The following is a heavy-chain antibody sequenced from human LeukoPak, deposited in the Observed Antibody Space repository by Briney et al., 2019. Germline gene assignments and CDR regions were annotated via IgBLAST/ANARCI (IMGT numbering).Heavy chain of an antibody. CDR2: IYYSGST. CDR1: GGSISSSSYY. CDR3: ARRFSGSYGEIDY. D-gene: IGHD1-26*01. Sequence: SETLSLTCTVSGGSISSSSYYWGWIRQPPGKGLEWIGSIYYSGSTYYNPSLESRVTISVDTSRNQFSLKLSSVTAADTAVYYCARRFSGSYGEIDYWGQGTLVTVSS. V-gene: IGHV4-39*01. J-gene: IGHJ4*02.